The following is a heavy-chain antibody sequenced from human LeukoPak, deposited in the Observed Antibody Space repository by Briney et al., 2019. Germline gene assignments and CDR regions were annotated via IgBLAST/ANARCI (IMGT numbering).Heavy chain of an antibody. Sequence: SETLSLTCAVYGGSFSGYYWSWIRQPPGKGLEWIGEINHSGCTNYNPSLKSRVTISVDTSKNQFSLKLSSVTAADTAVYYCARRGRYKFDYWGQGTLVTVSS. V-gene: IGHV4-34*01. D-gene: IGHD1-26*01. CDR3: ARRGRYKFDY. CDR2: INHSGCT. J-gene: IGHJ4*02. CDR1: GGSFSGYY.